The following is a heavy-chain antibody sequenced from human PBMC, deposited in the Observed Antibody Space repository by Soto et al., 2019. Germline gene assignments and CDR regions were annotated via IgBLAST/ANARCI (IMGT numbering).Heavy chain of an antibody. Sequence: SETLSLTCTVSGGSISSYYWSWIRQPPGKGLEWIGYIYYSGSTNYNPSLKSRVTISVDTSKNQLSLKLSSVTAADSAVYYCASYGSTGIFDYWGQGTLVTVSS. CDR3: ASYGSTGIFDY. J-gene: IGHJ4*02. V-gene: IGHV4-59*01. CDR2: IYYSGST. CDR1: GGSISSYY. D-gene: IGHD1-1*01.